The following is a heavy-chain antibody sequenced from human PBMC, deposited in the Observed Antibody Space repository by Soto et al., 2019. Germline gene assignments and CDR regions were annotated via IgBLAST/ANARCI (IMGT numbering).Heavy chain of an antibody. J-gene: IGHJ6*03. V-gene: IGHV3-33*01. D-gene: IGHD2-15*01. CDR1: GFTFSSYG. Sequence: SLRLSCAASGFTFSSYGMHWVRQAPGKGLEWVAVIWYDGSNKYYADSVKGRFTISRDNSKNTLYLQMNSLRAEDTAVYYCARDQGYCSGGSCYPEDYYYYMDVWGKGTTVTVSS. CDR3: ARDQGYCSGGSCYPEDYYYYMDV. CDR2: IWYDGSNK.